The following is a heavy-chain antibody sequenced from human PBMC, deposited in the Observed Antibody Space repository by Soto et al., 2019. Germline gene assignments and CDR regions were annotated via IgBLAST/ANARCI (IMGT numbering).Heavy chain of an antibody. CDR2: IYIGGSK. CDR1: GFTVSSNY. CDR3: AREGGAAAGPFDY. Sequence: EVKLVESGGGLLQPGGSLRLSCAASGFTVSSNYMSWVRQAPGQGLEWVSVIYIGGSKYYADSVKGRFTISRDNSKNTLYLQMNSLRAEDTAVYYCAREGGAAAGPFDYWGQGTLVTVSS. D-gene: IGHD6-13*01. J-gene: IGHJ4*02. V-gene: IGHV3-53*01.